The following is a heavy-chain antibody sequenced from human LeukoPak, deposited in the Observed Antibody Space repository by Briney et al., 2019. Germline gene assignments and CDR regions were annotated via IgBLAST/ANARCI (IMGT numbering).Heavy chain of an antibody. Sequence: GGSLRLSCAASGFTFSSYAMSWVRQAPGKGLEWVSAISGSGGSTYYADSVKGRFTISRDNPKNTLYLQMNSLRAEDTAVYYCATAGPYSHNSFDYWGQGTLVTVSS. D-gene: IGHD1-1*01. CDR3: ATAGPYSHNSFDY. CDR2: ISGSGGST. V-gene: IGHV3-23*01. J-gene: IGHJ4*02. CDR1: GFTFSSYA.